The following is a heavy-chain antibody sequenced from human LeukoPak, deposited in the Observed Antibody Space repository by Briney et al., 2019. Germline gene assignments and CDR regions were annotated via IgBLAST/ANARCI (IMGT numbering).Heavy chain of an antibody. Sequence: GGSLRLSCAASGFTVSSNYMSWVRQAPGKGLEWVSVIYSGGSTYYADSVKGRFTISRDNSKNTLYLQMNSLRAEDTAVYYCASLSYYYDSSGYDDYWGQGTLVPVSS. CDR2: IYSGGST. CDR3: ASLSYYYDSSGYDDY. CDR1: GFTVSSNY. J-gene: IGHJ4*02. D-gene: IGHD3-22*01. V-gene: IGHV3-53*01.